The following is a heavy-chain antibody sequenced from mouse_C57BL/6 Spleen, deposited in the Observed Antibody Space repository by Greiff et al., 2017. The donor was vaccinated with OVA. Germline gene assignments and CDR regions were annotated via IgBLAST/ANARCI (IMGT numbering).Heavy chain of an antibody. CDR1: GYTFTSYW. Sequence: QVQLQQPGAELVKPGASVTMSCKASGYTFTSYWITWVKQRPGQGLEWIGDIYPGSGSTNYTEKFKRKATLTVDTSSSTAYMQLSSLTSEDAAIYYCARYDCNWYFDVWGTGTTVTVSS. J-gene: IGHJ1*03. CDR2: IYPGSGST. CDR3: ARYDCNWYFDV. D-gene: IGHD2-4*01. V-gene: IGHV1-55*01.